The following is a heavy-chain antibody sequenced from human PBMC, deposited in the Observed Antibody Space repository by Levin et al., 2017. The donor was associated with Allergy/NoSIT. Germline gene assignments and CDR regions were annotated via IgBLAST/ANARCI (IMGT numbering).Heavy chain of an antibody. J-gene: IGHJ4*02. V-gene: IGHV4-59*01. D-gene: IGHD2-15*01. CDR3: ARVSSGYCSGGSCERAFEY. CDR1: GGSISSYY. Sequence: PGGSLRLSCTVSGGSISSYYWSWIRQPPGKGLEWIGYIYYSGSTNYNPSLKSRVTISVDTSKNQFSLKLSSVTAADTAVYYCARVSSGYCSGGSCERAFEYWGQGPLVTVSS. CDR2: IYYSGST.